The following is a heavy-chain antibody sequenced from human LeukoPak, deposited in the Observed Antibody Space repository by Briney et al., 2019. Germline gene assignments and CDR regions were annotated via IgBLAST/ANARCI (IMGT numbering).Heavy chain of an antibody. Sequence: SETLSLTCTVSGGSISSYYWSWIRQPPGKGLEWIGRIYTSGSTNYNPSLRSRVTISVDTSKNQFSLKLSSVTAADTAVYYCARGPYSYDSSGCFDYWGQGTLVTVSS. CDR3: ARGPYSYDSSGCFDY. D-gene: IGHD3-22*01. CDR1: GGSISSYY. V-gene: IGHV4-4*08. J-gene: IGHJ4*02. CDR2: IYTSGST.